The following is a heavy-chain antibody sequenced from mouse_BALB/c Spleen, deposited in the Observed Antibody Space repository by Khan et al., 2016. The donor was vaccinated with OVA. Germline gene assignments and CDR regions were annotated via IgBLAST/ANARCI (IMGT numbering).Heavy chain of an antibody. CDR1: GYAFSNYL. D-gene: IGHD2-14*01. V-gene: IGHV1-80*01. Sequence: VKLLESGAELVRPGSSVKISCEASGYAFSNYLMNWVKQGPGQGLEWIGQIYPGDGNTNYNGKFKDKATLTADKSSSTAYMQLSRLTSEDSAVYFCARSGYDYFAYWGQGTLVTVSA. CDR2: IYPGDGNT. CDR3: ARSGYDYFAY. J-gene: IGHJ3*01.